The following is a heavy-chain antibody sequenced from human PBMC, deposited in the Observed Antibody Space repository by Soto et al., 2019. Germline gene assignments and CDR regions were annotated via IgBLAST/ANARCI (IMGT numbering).Heavy chain of an antibody. CDR2: ISAYNGNT. CDR3: ARDDSSGPTVGLYYYYYYGMDV. J-gene: IGHJ6*02. CDR1: GYTFTSYG. V-gene: IGHV1-18*01. D-gene: IGHD6-19*01. Sequence: ASVKVSCKASGYTFTSYGISWVRQAPGQGLEWMGWISAYNGNTNYAQKLQGRVTMTTDTSTSTAYMELRSLRSDDTAVYYCARDDSSGPTVGLYYYYYYGMDVWGQGTKVTVSS.